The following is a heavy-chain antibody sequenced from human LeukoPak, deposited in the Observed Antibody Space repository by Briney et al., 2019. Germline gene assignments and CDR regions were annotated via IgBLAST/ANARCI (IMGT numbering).Heavy chain of an antibody. CDR2: IYHSGST. D-gene: IGHD3-10*01. V-gene: IGHV4-30-2*01. J-gene: IGHJ4*02. CDR1: GGSISSGGYY. CDR3: AGTRAYRGVSASPFDY. Sequence: SQTLSLTCTVSGGSISSGGYYWSWIRQPPGKGLEWIGYIYHSGSTYYNPSLKSRVTISVDRSKNQFSLKLSSVTAADTAVYYCAGTRAYRGVSASPFDYWGQGTLVTVSS.